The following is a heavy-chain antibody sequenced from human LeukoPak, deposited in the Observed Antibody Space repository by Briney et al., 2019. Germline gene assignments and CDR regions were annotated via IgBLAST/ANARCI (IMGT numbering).Heavy chain of an antibody. CDR3: ARDLPKTGYVGALDI. V-gene: IGHV1-18*01. D-gene: IGHD5-12*01. CDR2: ISAYNGNT. Sequence: ASVKVSCKASGYTFTSCAISWVRQAPGQGLEWMGWISAYNGNTNYAQKLQGRVTMTTDTSTGTAYMELRSLRSDDTAVYYCARDLPKTGYVGALDIWGQGTMVTVSS. J-gene: IGHJ3*02. CDR1: GYTFTSCA.